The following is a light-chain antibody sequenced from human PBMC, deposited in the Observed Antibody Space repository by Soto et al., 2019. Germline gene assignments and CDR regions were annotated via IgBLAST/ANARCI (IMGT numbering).Light chain of an antibody. J-gene: IGKJ1*01. V-gene: IGKV1D-12*01. CDR3: QQANSFPRT. CDR2: SAS. CDR1: QAISTW. Sequence: DIPMTQSPSSVSASVGDRVTITCRASQAISTWLAWYQQNPGKAPKLLIYSASNLQSGVPSRFSGSGSGTDFTLTISSLQPQDFATYYCQQANSFPRTFGQGPKVEIK.